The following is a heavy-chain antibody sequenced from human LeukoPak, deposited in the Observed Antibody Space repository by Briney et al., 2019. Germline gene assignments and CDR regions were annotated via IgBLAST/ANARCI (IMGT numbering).Heavy chain of an antibody. CDR3: ARDLHCGGDCPTN. Sequence: PGGSLRLSCAASGFTFSSYSMNWVRQAPGKGLEWVSSISSSSSYIYYADSVKGRFTISRDNAKNSLYLQMNSLRAEDTAVYYCARDLHCGGDCPTNWGQGTLVTVSS. CDR1: GFTFSSYS. D-gene: IGHD2-21*02. J-gene: IGHJ4*02. CDR2: ISSSSSYI. V-gene: IGHV3-21*01.